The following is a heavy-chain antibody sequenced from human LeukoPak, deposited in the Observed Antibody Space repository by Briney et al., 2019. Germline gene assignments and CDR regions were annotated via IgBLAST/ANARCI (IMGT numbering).Heavy chain of an antibody. D-gene: IGHD2-2*01. V-gene: IGHV3-23*01. Sequence: GGSLRLSCAASGFTFSSYAMSWVRQAPGKGLEWVSAISGSGGSTYYADSVKGRFTISRDNSKNTLYLQMNSLRAEDTAVYYCAKEGCSSTSCSHFDYWSQGTLVTVSS. J-gene: IGHJ4*02. CDR3: AKEGCSSTSCSHFDY. CDR2: ISGSGGST. CDR1: GFTFSSYA.